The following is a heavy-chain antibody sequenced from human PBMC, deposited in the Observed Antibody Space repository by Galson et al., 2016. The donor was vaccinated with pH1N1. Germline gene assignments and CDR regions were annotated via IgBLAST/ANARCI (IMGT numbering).Heavy chain of an antibody. CDR1: GSIFIGHW. D-gene: IGHD2-21*02. CDR3: ARLAHCSGDCYSMGPWGYFDF. J-gene: IGHJ4*03. CDR2: IYPGDSDP. V-gene: IGHV5-51*01. Sequence: QSGAEVKKPGESLTISCKGSGSIFIGHWIAWVRQKPGNGLEWMGIIYPGDSDPRYSPSFAGQVTISADKSSNTAYLRWSSLKASDTAMYYCARLAHCSGDCYSMGPWGYFDFWGQGTLVAVS.